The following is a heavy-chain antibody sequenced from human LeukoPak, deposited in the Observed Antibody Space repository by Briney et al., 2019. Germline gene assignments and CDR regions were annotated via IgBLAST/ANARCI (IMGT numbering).Heavy chain of an antibody. CDR3: AREHRTYYYDSSGSEEAFDI. Sequence: GSSVKVSCKASGGTFSSYAISWVRQAPGQGLEWMGGIIPIFGTANYAQKFQGRVTITADESTSTAYMELSSLRSEDTAVYYCAREHRTYYYDSSGSEEAFDIWGQGTMVTVSS. D-gene: IGHD3-22*01. V-gene: IGHV1-69*01. J-gene: IGHJ3*02. CDR2: IIPIFGTA. CDR1: GGTFSSYA.